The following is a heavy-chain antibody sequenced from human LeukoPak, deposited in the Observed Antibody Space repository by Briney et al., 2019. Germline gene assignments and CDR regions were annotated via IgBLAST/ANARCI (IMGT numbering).Heavy chain of an antibody. D-gene: IGHD3-3*01. Sequence: GGSLRLSCAASGFTFSSYAMHWVRQAPGKGLEWVAVISYDGSNKYYADSVKGRFTISRDNSKNTLYLQMNSLRAEDTAVYYCARDYPGGSLEWLWVIGAFDIWGQGTMVTVSS. J-gene: IGHJ3*02. CDR1: GFTFSSYA. CDR2: ISYDGSNK. CDR3: ARDYPGGSLEWLWVIGAFDI. V-gene: IGHV3-30*01.